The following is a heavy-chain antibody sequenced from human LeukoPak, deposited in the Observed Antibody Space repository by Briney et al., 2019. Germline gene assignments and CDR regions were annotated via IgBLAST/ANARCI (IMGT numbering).Heavy chain of an antibody. CDR1: GFTFSSYA. CDR3: ARERGWDCSSTSCPFDP. J-gene: IGHJ5*02. CDR2: ISYDGSNK. V-gene: IGHV3-30-3*01. Sequence: PGGSLRLSCAASGFTFSSYAMHWVRQAPGKGLEWVAVISYDGSNKYYADSVKGRFTISRDNSKNTLYLQMNSLRAEDTAVYYCARERGWDCSSTSCPFDPWGQGTLVTVSS. D-gene: IGHD2-2*01.